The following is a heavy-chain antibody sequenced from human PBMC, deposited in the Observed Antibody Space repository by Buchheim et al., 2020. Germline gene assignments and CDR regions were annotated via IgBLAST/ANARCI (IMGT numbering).Heavy chain of an antibody. V-gene: IGHV5-51*01. D-gene: IGHD5-24*01. CDR3: LRVGHNYDFDY. Sequence: EVQLVQSGTEVKKPGESLKISCQGSGYSFTNYYIAWVRQVSGKGLEWVGIIYPGNSNTGYSPSFQGLVTVSVDKTISTAYLQWNSLKAADTATYFCLRVGHNYDFDYWGQGTL. CDR2: IYPGNSNT. J-gene: IGHJ4*02. CDR1: GYSFTNYY.